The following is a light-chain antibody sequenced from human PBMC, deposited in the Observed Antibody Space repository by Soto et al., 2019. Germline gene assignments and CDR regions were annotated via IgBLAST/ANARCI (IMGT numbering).Light chain of an antibody. CDR1: QAIRND. V-gene: IGKV1-6*01. Sequence: AIPMTQSPSSLSASVGDRVTITCRASQAIRNDLAWFQQKPGRAPKLLIYATSNLQSGVPSRFSGSGSGTDFTLTISSLQPEDFATYYCLQDYNFPPTFGQGTKVEIK. CDR3: LQDYNFPPT. CDR2: ATS. J-gene: IGKJ1*01.